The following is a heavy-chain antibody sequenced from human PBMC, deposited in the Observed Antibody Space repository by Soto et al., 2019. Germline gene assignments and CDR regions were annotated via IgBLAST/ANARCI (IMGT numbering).Heavy chain of an antibody. D-gene: IGHD5-18*01. CDR2: IKQDGTEK. J-gene: IGHJ3*02. CDR3: ARGDTPMITGMDSFDI. Sequence: WGSLRLSCAASGFTFSRCWMNWVRQAPGKGLEWVANIKQDGTEKNYVDSVKGRFTISRDNARKSLYLQMDSLRAEDTAVYFCARGDTPMITGMDSFDIWGQGTMVTVSS. V-gene: IGHV3-7*01. CDR1: GFTFSRCW.